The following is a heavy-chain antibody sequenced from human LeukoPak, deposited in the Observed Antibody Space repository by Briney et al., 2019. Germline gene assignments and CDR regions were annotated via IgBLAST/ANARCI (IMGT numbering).Heavy chain of an antibody. Sequence: GSLRLSCAASGFTFSSYSMNWVRQPPGKGLEWIGSIYYSGSTYYNPSLKSRVTISVDTSKNQFSLKLSSVTAADTAVYYCARRIVVVVAATVGWFDPWGQGTLVTVSS. CDR2: IYYSGST. D-gene: IGHD2-15*01. V-gene: IGHV4-39*01. J-gene: IGHJ5*02. CDR3: ARRIVVVVAATVGWFDP. CDR1: GFTFSSYSMN.